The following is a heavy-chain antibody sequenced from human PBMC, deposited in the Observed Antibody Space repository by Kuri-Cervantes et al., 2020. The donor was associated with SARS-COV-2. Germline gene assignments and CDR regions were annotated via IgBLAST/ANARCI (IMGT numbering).Heavy chain of an antibody. CDR2: ISSSGNIV. CDR1: GFSFSDYY. Sequence: GGSLRLSCAASGFSFSDYYMNWVRQAPGKGLEWVSYISSSGNIVNYADSVKGRFTISRDNAKNSLYLQMRSLRADDTAVYYCASGGLVVVIFLSYWGQGTLVTVSS. J-gene: IGHJ4*02. V-gene: IGHV3-11*04. CDR3: ASGGLVVVIFLSY. D-gene: IGHD3-22*01.